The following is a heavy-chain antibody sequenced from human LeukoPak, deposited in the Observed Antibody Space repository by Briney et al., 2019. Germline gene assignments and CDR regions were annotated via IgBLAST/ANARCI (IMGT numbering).Heavy chain of an antibody. V-gene: IGHV4-61*02. Sequence: SETLSLTCTVSGGSISSGSYYWSWIRQPAGKGLEWIGRIYTSGSTNYNPSLKSRVTISVDASKNQFSLKLSSVTAADTAVYYCASQSYGSSVAYWGQGTLVTVSS. CDR1: GGSISSGSYY. CDR2: IYTSGST. D-gene: IGHD6-13*01. J-gene: IGHJ4*02. CDR3: ASQSYGSSVAY.